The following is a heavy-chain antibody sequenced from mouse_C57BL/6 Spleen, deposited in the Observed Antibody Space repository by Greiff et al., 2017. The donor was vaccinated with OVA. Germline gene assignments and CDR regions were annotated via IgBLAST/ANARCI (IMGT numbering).Heavy chain of an antibody. CDR2: ISYDGSN. CDR1: GYSITSGYY. D-gene: IGHD3-2*02. V-gene: IGHV3-6*01. Sequence: EVQLQESGPGLVKPSQSLSLTCSVTGYSITSGYYWNWIRQFPGNKLEWMGYISYDGSNNYNPSLKNRISITRDTSKNQFFLKLNSVTTEDTATYYCARGQLRGFAYWGQGTLVTVSA. J-gene: IGHJ3*01. CDR3: ARGQLRGFAY.